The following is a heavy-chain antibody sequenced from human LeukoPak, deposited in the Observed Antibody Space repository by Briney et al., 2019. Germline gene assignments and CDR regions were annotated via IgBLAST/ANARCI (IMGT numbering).Heavy chain of an antibody. V-gene: IGHV3-53*01. Sequence: PGGSLRLSCAASGFTVSNNYMSWVRQAPGEGLEWVSVIYSGGNTYLTDSVKGRFTISRDSSKNTLYLQMNSLRAEDTAVYYCATMGTSGWSFDSWGQGTLVTVSS. D-gene: IGHD6-19*01. J-gene: IGHJ4*02. CDR2: IYSGGNT. CDR1: GFTVSNNY. CDR3: ATMGTSGWSFDS.